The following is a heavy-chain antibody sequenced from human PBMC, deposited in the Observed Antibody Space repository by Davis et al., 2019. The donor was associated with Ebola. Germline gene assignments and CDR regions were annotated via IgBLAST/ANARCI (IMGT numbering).Heavy chain of an antibody. CDR1: GYTITTYG. D-gene: IGHD5-12*01. V-gene: IGHV1-18*01. CDR3: ARGPRSTNPGYSSAL. Sequence: ASVKVSCKASGYTITTYGVIWVRQAPGQGLEWMGWIGPYNGDTKYAQTFQARVTMTTDTSTNTAYLDLWNLRSDDTAVYYCARGPRSTNPGYSSALWGQGTLVTVSS. CDR2: IGPYNGDT. J-gene: IGHJ4*02.